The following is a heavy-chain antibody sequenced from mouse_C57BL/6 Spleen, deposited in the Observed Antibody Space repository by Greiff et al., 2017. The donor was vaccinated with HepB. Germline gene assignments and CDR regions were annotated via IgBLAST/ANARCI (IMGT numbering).Heavy chain of an antibody. Sequence: QVQLKQSGAELVRPGSSVKLSCKASGYTFTSYWMDWVKQRPGQGLEWIGNIYPSDSETHYNQKFKDKATLTVDKSSSTAYMQLSSLTSEDSAVYYCARGYYYGSSPFDYWGQGTTLTVSS. CDR3: ARGYYYGSSPFDY. D-gene: IGHD1-1*01. J-gene: IGHJ2*01. V-gene: IGHV1-61*01. CDR1: GYTFTSYW. CDR2: IYPSDSET.